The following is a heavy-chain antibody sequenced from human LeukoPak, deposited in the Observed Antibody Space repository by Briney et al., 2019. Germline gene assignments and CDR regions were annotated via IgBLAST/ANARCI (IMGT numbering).Heavy chain of an antibody. CDR2: ISSSSSYI. CDR1: GFTFSSYS. D-gene: IGHD3-22*01. CDR3: VSGGPYYYDTSGLDY. Sequence: GGSLRLSCGASGFTFSSYSMNWVRQAPGKGLECVSSISSSSSYIYYADSVKGRFTISRDNAKNSLYLQMNSLRAEDTAVYYCVSGGPYYYDTSGLDYWGQGTLVTVSS. V-gene: IGHV3-21*01. J-gene: IGHJ4*02.